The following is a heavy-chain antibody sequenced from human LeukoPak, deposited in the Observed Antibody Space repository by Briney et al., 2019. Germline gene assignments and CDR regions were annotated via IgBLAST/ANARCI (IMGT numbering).Heavy chain of an antibody. CDR3: ARDRYYYDSSGYSPWFDP. V-gene: IGHV4-4*07. Sequence: SETLSLTCTVSGGSISSYYWSWIRQPAGKGLEWIGRIYTSGSTNYNPSLKSRVTMSVDTSKNQFSLKLSSVTAADTAVYYCARDRYYYDSSGYSPWFDPWGQGTLVTVSP. D-gene: IGHD3-22*01. CDR1: GGSISSYY. CDR2: IYTSGST. J-gene: IGHJ5*02.